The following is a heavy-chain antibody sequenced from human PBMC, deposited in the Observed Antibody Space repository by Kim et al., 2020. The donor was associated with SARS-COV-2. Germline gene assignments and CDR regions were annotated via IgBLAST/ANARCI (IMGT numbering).Heavy chain of an antibody. CDR2: IINILGIA. V-gene: IGHV1-69*04. J-gene: IGHJ3*02. CDR1: GGTFSSYA. CDR3: ARVPPVTMIDPALEPAFDI. Sequence: SVKVSCKASGGTFSSYAISWVRQAPGQGLEWMGRIINILGIANYAQKFQGRVTITADKSTSTAYMELSSLRSEDTAVYYCARVPPVTMIDPALEPAFDIWGQGTMVTVSS. D-gene: IGHD3-22*01.